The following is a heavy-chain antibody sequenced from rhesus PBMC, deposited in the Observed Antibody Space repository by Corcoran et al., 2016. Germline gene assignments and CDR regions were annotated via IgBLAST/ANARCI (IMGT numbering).Heavy chain of an antibody. D-gene: IGHD6-31*01. CDR3: AKQIAAAGTRAFDF. V-gene: IGHV4-65*01. J-gene: IGHJ3*01. CDR1: GGSISSSNW. CDR2: IYGGSGST. Sequence: QVQLQESGPGLVKPSETLSLTCAVSGGSISSSNWWRWIRQSPGKGLELIGYIYGGSGSTSYNPSLKSRVTISTDTSKNQFSLKLSSVTAADTAVYYCAKQIAAAGTRAFDFWGQGLRVTVSS.